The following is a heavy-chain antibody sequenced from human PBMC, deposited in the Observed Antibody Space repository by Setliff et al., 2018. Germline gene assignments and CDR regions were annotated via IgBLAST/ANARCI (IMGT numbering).Heavy chain of an antibody. V-gene: IGHV3-7*01. CDR2: IKEDGSEK. CDR1: GFTFNTYW. CDR3: SSYLVS. Sequence: QPGGSLRLSCAGSGFTFNTYWMTWVRQAPGKGLEWVANIKEDGSEKYYVDSVRGRFTVSRDNARNLLYLQMNSLRVDDTAVYYCSSYLVSWGQGALVTVS. D-gene: IGHD2-21*01. J-gene: IGHJ4*02.